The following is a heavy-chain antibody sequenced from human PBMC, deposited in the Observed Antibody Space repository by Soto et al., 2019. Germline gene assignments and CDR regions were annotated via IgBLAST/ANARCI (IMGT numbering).Heavy chain of an antibody. D-gene: IGHD4-4*01. V-gene: IGHV4-30-4*01. Sequence: QVQLQESGPGLVKPSQTLSLTCTVSGGSISSGDYYWSWIRQPPGKGLEWIGYIYYSGSTYYNPSLKRRVTIAVDTSQNQFSLKLSSVTAADTAVYYCAREGYDYSKGYGMDVWGQGTTVTVSS. J-gene: IGHJ6*02. CDR2: IYYSGST. CDR1: GGSISSGDYY. CDR3: AREGYDYSKGYGMDV.